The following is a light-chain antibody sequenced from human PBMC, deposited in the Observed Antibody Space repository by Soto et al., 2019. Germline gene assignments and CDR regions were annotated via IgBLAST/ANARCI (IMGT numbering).Light chain of an antibody. V-gene: IGLV1-40*01. CDR2: DNN. J-gene: IGLJ1*01. Sequence: QAVLTQRPSVSGAPGQRVTISCTGSSSNIGAGYDVHWYQQLPRTAPKDLIYDNNNRPSAVPDRISGSKSGTSASLAITGLQAEDEADYYCQSYDSSLSGSYVFGTGTKVTVL. CDR3: QSYDSSLSGSYV. CDR1: SSNIGAGYD.